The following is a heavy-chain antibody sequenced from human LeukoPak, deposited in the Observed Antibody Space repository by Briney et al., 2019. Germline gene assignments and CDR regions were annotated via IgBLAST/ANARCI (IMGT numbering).Heavy chain of an antibody. CDR2: IWYDGSNK. Sequence: GGSLRLSCAASGFTFSSYGMHWVRQAPGKGLGWVAVIWYDGSNKYYADSVKGRFTISRDNSKNTLYLQMNSLRAEDTAVYYCARALCSSTSCYPRPLDYWGQGTLVTVSS. CDR1: GFTFSSYG. D-gene: IGHD2-2*01. CDR3: ARALCSSTSCYPRPLDY. V-gene: IGHV3-33*01. J-gene: IGHJ4*02.